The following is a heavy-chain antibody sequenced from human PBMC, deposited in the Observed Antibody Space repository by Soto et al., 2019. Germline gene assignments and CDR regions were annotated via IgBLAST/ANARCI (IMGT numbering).Heavy chain of an antibody. CDR2: ISLYSDGT. V-gene: IGHV1-18*01. D-gene: IGHD2-2*01. CDR3: ARVVPGAEAWFGP. CDR1: GYTFSNYG. Sequence: ASVKVSCKTSGYTFSNYGITWVRQAPGQPLEWLGWISLYSDGTNYAQKFQGRVSMTTDTSTTTAYMELRSLRSNDTAVYYCARVVPGAEAWFGPWGQGTLVTVSS. J-gene: IGHJ5*02.